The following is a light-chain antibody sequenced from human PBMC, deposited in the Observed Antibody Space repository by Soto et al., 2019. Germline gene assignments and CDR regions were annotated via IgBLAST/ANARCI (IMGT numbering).Light chain of an antibody. V-gene: IGLV2-14*03. CDR3: SSFTNSSVV. CDR2: DVS. Sequence: QSALTQPASVSGSPGQSITISCTGTSSDVGNYYYVSWYQQHPAKAPKLMIYDVSNRPSGVSSRFSGSKSDNTASLTIAGLQAEDEANYYCSSFTNSSVVFGGGTQLTVL. J-gene: IGLJ2*01. CDR1: SSDVGNYYY.